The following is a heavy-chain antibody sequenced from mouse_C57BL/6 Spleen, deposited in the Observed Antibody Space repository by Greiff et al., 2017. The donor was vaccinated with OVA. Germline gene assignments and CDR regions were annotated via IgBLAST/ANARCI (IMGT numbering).Heavy chain of an antibody. V-gene: IGHV1-76*01. CDR3: ARYDYDFDY. CDR1: GYTFTDYY. D-gene: IGHD2-4*01. Sequence: QVQLQQSGAELVRPGASVKLSCKASGYTFTDYYINWVKQRPGQGLEWIARIYPGSGNTYYNEKFKGKATLTAEKSSSTAYMQLSSLTSEDSAVYFCARYDYDFDYWGQGTTLTVSS. CDR2: IYPGSGNT. J-gene: IGHJ2*01.